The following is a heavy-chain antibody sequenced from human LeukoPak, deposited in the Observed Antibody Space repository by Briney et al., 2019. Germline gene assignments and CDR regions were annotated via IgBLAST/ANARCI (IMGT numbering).Heavy chain of an antibody. Sequence: ASVNVSCKVSGYTFTGYHMHWVRQAPGQGLEWMGWINPKSGGVNYARNLQGRLTMTRNTSITTAYMELSRLRSDDTAVYYCATRSRYSSSWPNWGQGTLVTVSS. CDR1: GYTFTGYH. CDR3: ATRSRYSSSWPN. CDR2: INPKSGGV. J-gene: IGHJ4*02. V-gene: IGHV1-2*02. D-gene: IGHD6-13*01.